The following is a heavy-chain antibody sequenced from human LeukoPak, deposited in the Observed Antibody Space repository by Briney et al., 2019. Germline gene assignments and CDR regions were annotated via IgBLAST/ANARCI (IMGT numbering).Heavy chain of an antibody. CDR3: AKGAYYGD. CDR2: ISGNGGET. V-gene: IGHV3-23*01. CDR1: GFTFGDYA. Sequence: PGGSLRLSCTASGFTFGDYAMSWVRQAPGKGLEWVSTISGNGGETYHADSVKGRFTISRDNSKNTLYLQMNSLRAEDTAVYYCAKGAYYGDWGQGTLVTVSS. D-gene: IGHD3-3*01. J-gene: IGHJ4*02.